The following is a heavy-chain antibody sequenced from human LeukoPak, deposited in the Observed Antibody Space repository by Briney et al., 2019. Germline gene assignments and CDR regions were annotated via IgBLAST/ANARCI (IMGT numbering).Heavy chain of an antibody. D-gene: IGHD4-11*01. Sequence: PSETLSLTCTVSGGSISSSSYYWRWIRQPPGKGLEWIGSIYYSGSTYYNPSLKSRVTISVDTSKNQFSLKLSSVTAADTAVYYCARHYSGHPADDYSNYESEGRVRNLHDDYWGQGTLVTVSS. V-gene: IGHV4-39*01. CDR3: ARHYSGHPADDYSNYESEGRVRNLHDDY. CDR1: GGSISSSSYY. CDR2: IYYSGST. J-gene: IGHJ4*02.